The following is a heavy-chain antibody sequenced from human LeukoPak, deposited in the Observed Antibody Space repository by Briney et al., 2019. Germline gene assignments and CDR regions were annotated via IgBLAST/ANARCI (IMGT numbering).Heavy chain of an antibody. Sequence: GGSLRLSCAASGFTFSSYGMHWVRQAPGKGLEWVAVMSYDGSSKYYADSVKGRFTISRDNSKNTLYLQMNNLGVEDTAVYYCARDRLNRADCGTDCYSAVFDYWGQGALVTVSS. D-gene: IGHD2-21*02. CDR1: GFTFSSYG. CDR3: ARDRLNRADCGTDCYSAVFDY. V-gene: IGHV3-30*03. J-gene: IGHJ4*02. CDR2: MSYDGSSK.